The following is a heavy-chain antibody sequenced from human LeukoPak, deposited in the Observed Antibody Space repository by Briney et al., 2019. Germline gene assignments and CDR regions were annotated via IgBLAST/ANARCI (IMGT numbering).Heavy chain of an antibody. J-gene: IGHJ4*02. Sequence: GESLKISCKGSGYSFTTYWIAWVRQMPGKGLEWMGIIYPGDSDTRYSPSFQGQVTISADKSISTAYLQWSSLKASDTAMYYCARRGMVRGVIITQYYFDYWGQGTLVTVSS. CDR2: IYPGDSDT. CDR3: ARRGMVRGVIITQYYFDY. CDR1: GYSFTTYW. D-gene: IGHD3-10*01. V-gene: IGHV5-51*01.